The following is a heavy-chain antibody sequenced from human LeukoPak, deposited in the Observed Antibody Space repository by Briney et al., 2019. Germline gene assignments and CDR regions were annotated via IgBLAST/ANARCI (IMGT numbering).Heavy chain of an antibody. Sequence: ASVKVSCKASGGTFSSYAISWVRQAPGQGLEWMGRIIPILGIANYAQKFQGRVTITADKSTSTAYMELSSLRSEDTAVYYCARVRVGNPHGMDVWGQGTTVTVSS. J-gene: IGHJ6*02. CDR1: GGTFSSYA. CDR2: IIPILGIA. CDR3: ARVRVGNPHGMDV. D-gene: IGHD2-15*01. V-gene: IGHV1-69*04.